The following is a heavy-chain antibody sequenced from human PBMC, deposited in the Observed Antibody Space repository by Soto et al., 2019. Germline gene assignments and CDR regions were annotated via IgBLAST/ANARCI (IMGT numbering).Heavy chain of an antibody. Sequence: SVMVSCNASGGTFSSYAISWVRQAPGQGLEWMGGIIPIFGTANYAQKFQGRVTITADESTSTAYMELSSLRSEDTAVYYCARGGEDYYDISGSYAVGSFYYWG. J-gene: IGHJ4*01. V-gene: IGHV1-69*13. CDR3: ARGGEDYYDISGSYAVGSFYY. D-gene: IGHD3-22*01. CDR2: IIPIFGTA. CDR1: GGTFSSYA.